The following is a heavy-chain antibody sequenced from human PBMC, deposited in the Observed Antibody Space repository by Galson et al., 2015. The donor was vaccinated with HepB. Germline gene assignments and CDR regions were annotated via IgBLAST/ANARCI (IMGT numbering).Heavy chain of an antibody. Sequence: LRLSCAASGFTFSSYSMNWVRQAPGKGLEWVSSISSSSSYIYYADSVKGRFTISRDNAKNSLYLQMNSLRAEDTAVYYCARDWPSRQSGYLARYYYMDVWGKGTTVTVSS. CDR3: ARDWPSRQSGYLARYYYMDV. D-gene: IGHD3-3*01. V-gene: IGHV3-21*01. J-gene: IGHJ6*03. CDR2: ISSSSSYI. CDR1: GFTFSSYS.